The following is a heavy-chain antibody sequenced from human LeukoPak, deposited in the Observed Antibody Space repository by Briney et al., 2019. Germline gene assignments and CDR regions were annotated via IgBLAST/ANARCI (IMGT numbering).Heavy chain of an antibody. J-gene: IGHJ5*02. V-gene: IGHV3-23*01. CDR2: FSSSAGST. CDR1: GFTFSNYA. CDR3: AKGSGINHYHWIDP. Sequence: PGGSLRLSCAASGFTFSNYAMSWVRQAPGKGLEWVSTFSSSAGSTYYADSVKGRFTISRDNSKNTLYLQMDSLRAEDTALYYCAKGSGINHYHWIDPWGQGTLVTVSS. D-gene: IGHD1-14*01.